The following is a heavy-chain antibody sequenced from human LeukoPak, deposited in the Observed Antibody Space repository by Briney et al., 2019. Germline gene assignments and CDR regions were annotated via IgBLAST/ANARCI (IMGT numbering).Heavy chain of an antibody. CDR1: GFTFSSYS. J-gene: IGHJ4*02. D-gene: IGHD3-10*01. Sequence: PGGSLRLSCAASGFTFSSYSMNWVRQAPGKGLEWVSSISSSSSYIYYADSVKGRFTISRDNAKNSLYLQMNSLRAEDTAVYYCARDLSSTVPRGYWGQGTLVTVSS. CDR2: ISSSSSYI. V-gene: IGHV3-21*01. CDR3: ARDLSSTVPRGY.